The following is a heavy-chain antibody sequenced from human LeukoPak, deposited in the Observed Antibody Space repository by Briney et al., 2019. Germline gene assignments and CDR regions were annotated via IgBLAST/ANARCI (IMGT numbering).Heavy chain of an antibody. D-gene: IGHD6-13*01. J-gene: IGHJ4*02. CDR1: GYTYTGYD. CDR2: MNPNSGNT. Sequence: ASVKVSRKATGYTYTGYDMSWVPQATGQGLEWMGWMNPNSGNTGYAQKFQGRVTMTRNTSISTAYMELSSLRSEDTAVYYCARGPLGGQQLVLRYWGQGTLVTVSS. CDR3: ARGPLGGQQLVLRY. V-gene: IGHV1-8*01.